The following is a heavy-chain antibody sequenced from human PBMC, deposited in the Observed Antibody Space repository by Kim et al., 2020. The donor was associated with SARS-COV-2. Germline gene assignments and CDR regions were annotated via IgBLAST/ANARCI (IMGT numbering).Heavy chain of an antibody. CDR2: IKSKTDGGTT. V-gene: IGHV3-15*01. CDR1: GFTFSNAW. D-gene: IGHD3-16*02. CDR3: TRSVYDYIWGSYRFSYYFDS. Sequence: GGSLRLSCAASGFTFSNAWMSWVRQAPGKGLEWVGRIKSKTDGGTTDYAAPVKGRFTISRDDSKNTLYLQMNSLKTEDTAVYYCTRSVYDYIWGSYRFSYYFDSWGQGTLVTVSS. J-gene: IGHJ4*02.